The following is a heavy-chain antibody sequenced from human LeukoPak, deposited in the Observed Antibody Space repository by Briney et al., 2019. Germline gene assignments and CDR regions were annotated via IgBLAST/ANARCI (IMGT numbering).Heavy chain of an antibody. Sequence: ADSVRGRFTISGDNFKNTLYLQMNSLRAEDTAVYYCAKDLAFWSGYYIRYFQHWGQGTLVTVSS. J-gene: IGHJ1*01. V-gene: IGHV3-23*01. CDR3: AKDLAFWSGYYIRYFQH. D-gene: IGHD3-3*01.